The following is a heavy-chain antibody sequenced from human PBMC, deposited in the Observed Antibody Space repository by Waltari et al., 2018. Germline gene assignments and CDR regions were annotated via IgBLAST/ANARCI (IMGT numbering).Heavy chain of an antibody. D-gene: IGHD2-15*01. CDR3: AREWGVMVGTAGYYFDY. Sequence: EVQLVGSGGGLVKPGGSLRLSCAASGFTFSSYTMNWVRQAPGKGVEWVLSISSGSSYIDYADSVKGRFTISRDNAKNSLYLQMNSLRAEDTAVYYCAREWGVMVGTAGYYFDYWGQGTLVTVSS. J-gene: IGHJ4*02. CDR2: ISSGSSYI. CDR1: GFTFSSYT. V-gene: IGHV3-21*01.